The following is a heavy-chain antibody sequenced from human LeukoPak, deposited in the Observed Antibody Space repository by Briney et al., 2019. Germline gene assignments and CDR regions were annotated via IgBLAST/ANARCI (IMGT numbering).Heavy chain of an antibody. D-gene: IGHD6-13*01. V-gene: IGHV3-21*01. CDR3: ARGGRGNSSSRRPYNWFDP. CDR1: GFTFSSYS. J-gene: IGHJ5*02. CDR2: ISSSSSYI. Sequence: GGSLRLSCAASGFTFSSYSMNWVRQAPGKGLEWVSSISSSSSYIYYADSVKGRFTISRDNAKNSLYLQMNSLRAEDTAVYYCARGGRGNSSSRRPYNWFDPWGQGTLVTVSS.